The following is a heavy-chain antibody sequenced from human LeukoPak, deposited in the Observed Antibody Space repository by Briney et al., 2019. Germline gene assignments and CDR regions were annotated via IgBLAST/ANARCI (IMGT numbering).Heavy chain of an antibody. CDR1: GFTFSRHW. Sequence: GGSLRLSCAASGFTFSRHWMTWVRQAPGKGLEWVANIKHDGSEKNYVDSVKGRFTISRDNAKNSLYLQMNSLRAEDTAVYYCARRNAMDVWGQGTTVIVFS. CDR3: ARRNAMDV. CDR2: IKHDGSEK. J-gene: IGHJ6*02. V-gene: IGHV3-7*03.